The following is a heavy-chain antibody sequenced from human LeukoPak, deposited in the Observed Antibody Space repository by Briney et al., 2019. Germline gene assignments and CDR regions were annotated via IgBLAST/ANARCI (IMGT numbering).Heavy chain of an antibody. D-gene: IGHD6-13*01. J-gene: IGHJ4*02. CDR2: MNPNSGNT. V-gene: IGHV1-8*01. CDR1: GYTFTSYD. Sequence: GASVKVSCKASGYTFTSYDINWVRQATGQGLEWVGWMNPNSGNTGYAQKFQGRVTMTRNTSISTAYMELSSLRSEDTAVYYCARVNQLYSSSWYGDYWGQGTLVTVSS. CDR3: ARVNQLYSSSWYGDY.